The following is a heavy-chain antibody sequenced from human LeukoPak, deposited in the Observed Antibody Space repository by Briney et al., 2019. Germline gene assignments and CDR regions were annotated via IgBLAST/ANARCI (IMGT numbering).Heavy chain of an antibody. Sequence: LSLTCAVYGGSFSGYYWSWIRQAPGKGLEWVSYISSSGSTIYYADSVKGRFTISRDNSKNTLYLQMNSLRAEDTAVYYCAKEKEAVAGTEFDYWGQGTLVTVSS. V-gene: IGHV3-11*01. D-gene: IGHD6-19*01. CDR2: ISSSGSTI. CDR1: GGSFSGYY. J-gene: IGHJ4*02. CDR3: AKEKEAVAGTEFDY.